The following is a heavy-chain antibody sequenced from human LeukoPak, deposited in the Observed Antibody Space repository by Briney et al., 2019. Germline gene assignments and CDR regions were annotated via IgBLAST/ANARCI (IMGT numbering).Heavy chain of an antibody. CDR3: ARDGLEQS. J-gene: IGHJ4*02. CDR1: GFTFNSFS. CDR2: IKQDGSEK. Sequence: GGSVTLSCAASGFTFNSFSIHWVRHTPWKGLEWVANIKQDGSEKYYVDSVKGRFTISRDNAKNSLYLQMNSLRAEDTAVYYCARDGLEQSWGQGTLVTVSS. D-gene: IGHD3-3*01. V-gene: IGHV3-7*03.